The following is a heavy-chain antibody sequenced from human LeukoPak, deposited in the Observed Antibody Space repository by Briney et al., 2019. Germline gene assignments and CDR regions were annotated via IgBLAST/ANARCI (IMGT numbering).Heavy chain of an antibody. Sequence: GGSLRLSCAASGFTFSSYAMSWVRQAPGKGLEWVSAISGSGGSTYYADSVKGRFTISRDNSKNTLYLQMNSLRAEDTAVYYCAKDRDCSSTSCYIPGFGWFDPWGQGTLVTVSS. D-gene: IGHD2-2*02. V-gene: IGHV3-23*01. CDR3: AKDRDCSSTSCYIPGFGWFDP. CDR2: ISGSGGST. CDR1: GFTFSSYA. J-gene: IGHJ5*02.